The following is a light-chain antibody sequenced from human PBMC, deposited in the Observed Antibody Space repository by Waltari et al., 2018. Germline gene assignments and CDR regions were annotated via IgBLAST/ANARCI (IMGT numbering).Light chain of an antibody. J-gene: IGKJ4*01. V-gene: IGKV1-9*01. CDR1: QGITSY. Sequence: IQLTQSPSSLSASIGDRVIITCRASQGITSYLGWYQQKPGKAPKLLIYGASTLQSGVPSRFSASGSGTDFTLTISSLQPEDFATDYCQQLISYPLTFGGGTKVEIK. CDR2: GAS. CDR3: QQLISYPLT.